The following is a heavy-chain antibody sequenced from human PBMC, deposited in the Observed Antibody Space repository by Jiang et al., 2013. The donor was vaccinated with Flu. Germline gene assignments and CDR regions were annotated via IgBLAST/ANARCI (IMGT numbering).Heavy chain of an antibody. CDR2: VFYINTT. CDR1: GGSVISSAFY. V-gene: IGHV4-39*01. J-gene: IGHJ4*02. Sequence: GPGLVKPSETLSLTCTVSGGSVISSAFYWAWIRQSPGKGLEWIGSVFYINTTHFNPTLKSRVAISADTSKNQLSLKVSSVTAADTAVYYCARRRDGSYYFDLWGQGTLVTVSS. D-gene: IGHD1-26*01. CDR3: ARRRDGSYYFDL.